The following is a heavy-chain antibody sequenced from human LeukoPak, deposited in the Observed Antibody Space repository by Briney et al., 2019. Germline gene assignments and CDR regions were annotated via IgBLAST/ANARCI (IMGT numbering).Heavy chain of an antibody. CDR2: VYHSGTT. V-gene: IGHV4-39*01. CDR3: ARRPRYCSGGSCYPDAFDI. D-gene: IGHD2-15*01. Sequence: SETLSLTCSVSGGSISHSNSYWGWIRQPPGKGLEWVGSVYHSGTTYSNPSLKSRVTTSADTSKNLFSLKLSSMTAADTAVYYCARRPRYCSGGSCYPDAFDIWGQGTMVTVSS. J-gene: IGHJ3*02. CDR1: GGSISHSNSY.